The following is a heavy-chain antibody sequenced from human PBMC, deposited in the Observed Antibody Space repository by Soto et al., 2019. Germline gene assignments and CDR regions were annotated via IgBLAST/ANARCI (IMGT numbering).Heavy chain of an antibody. CDR1: GGSISSYY. Sequence: QVQLQESGPGLVKPSETLSLTCTVSGGSISSYYWSWIRQPPGKGLEWIGYIYYSGSTNYNPSLKSRVTISVDTSKNQFSLKLSSVTAADTAVYYCARHVDWYFDLRGRGTLVTVSS. J-gene: IGHJ2*01. V-gene: IGHV4-59*08. D-gene: IGHD2-21*01. CDR3: ARHVDWYFDL. CDR2: IYYSGST.